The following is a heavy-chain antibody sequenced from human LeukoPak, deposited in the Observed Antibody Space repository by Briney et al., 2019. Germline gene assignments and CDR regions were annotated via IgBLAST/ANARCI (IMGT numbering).Heavy chain of an antibody. Sequence: PGGSLRLSCAASGFTFSSYGMHWVRQAPGKGLEWVAFIRYDGSNKYYADSVKGRLTISRENAKNSFYLQMNSLRAGDTAVYYCVGLAEYIYWGQGTLVTVSS. CDR1: GFTFSSYG. V-gene: IGHV3-30*02. J-gene: IGHJ4*02. CDR3: VGLAEYIY. CDR2: IRYDGSNK. D-gene: IGHD2-15*01.